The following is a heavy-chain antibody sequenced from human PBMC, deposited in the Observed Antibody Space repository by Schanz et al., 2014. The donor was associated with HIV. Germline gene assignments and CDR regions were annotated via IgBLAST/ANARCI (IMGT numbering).Heavy chain of an antibody. D-gene: IGHD3-3*01. V-gene: IGHV3-33*08. CDR2: IWYDGSNK. CDR1: GFTFSNHG. J-gene: IGHJ6*02. Sequence: QVQLVESGGGVVQPGRSLRLSCAASGFTFSNHGMNWVRQAPGKGLAWVAVIWYDGSNKYYADSVKGRFTTSRDNSKNTLYLQMNSLRAEDTAVYYCAREASLEWLYVVDVWGQGTTVTVSS. CDR3: AREASLEWLYVVDV.